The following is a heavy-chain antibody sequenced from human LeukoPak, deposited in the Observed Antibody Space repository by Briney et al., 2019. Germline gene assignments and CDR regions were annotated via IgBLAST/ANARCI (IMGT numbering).Heavy chain of an antibody. V-gene: IGHV3-48*01. CDR3: ARAYYGDLIPYYYMDV. Sequence: GGTLRLSCSASGFTFTTYGMNWVRQAPGKGLEWVSYISSSSSTIYYADSVKGRFTISRDNAKNSLYLQMNSLRAEDTAVYYCARAYYGDLIPYYYMDVWGKGTTVTVSS. D-gene: IGHD4-17*01. CDR2: ISSSSSTI. CDR1: GFTFTTYG. J-gene: IGHJ6*03.